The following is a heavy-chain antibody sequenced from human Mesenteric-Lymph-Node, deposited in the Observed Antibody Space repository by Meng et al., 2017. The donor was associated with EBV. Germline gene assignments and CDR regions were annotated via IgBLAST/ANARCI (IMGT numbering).Heavy chain of an antibody. CDR2: ISPGGGST. Sequence: VQCVHSGAEVQEPWASVKVSCKTSRYTFTSYYMHWIRQAPGQGLEWMGHISPGGGSTYYAGKFQGRISMTADTSTNTVYMELRSLRSEDTAVYYCARDWDYDSSGGWFDPWGQGTLVTVSS. V-gene: IGHV1-46*01. D-gene: IGHD3-22*01. J-gene: IGHJ5*02. CDR1: RYTFTSYY. CDR3: ARDWDYDSSGGWFDP.